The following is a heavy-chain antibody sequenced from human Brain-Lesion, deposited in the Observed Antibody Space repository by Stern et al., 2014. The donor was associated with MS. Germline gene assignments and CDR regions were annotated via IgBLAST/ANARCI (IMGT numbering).Heavy chain of an antibody. D-gene: IGHD2-2*01. V-gene: IGHV4-61*02. CDR3: ARGRVVPGFQYYATDV. J-gene: IGHJ6*02. CDR1: GGSISSGGYY. CDR2: IFNSGST. Sequence: VQLVESGPGLVKPSQTLSLSCTVSGGSISSGGYYWSWIRQPAGKGLEWIGRIFNSGSTSYKPSLKSRGTISIETSTNQFPLWLNPMTAADTAVYYCARGRVVPGFQYYATDVWGQGTTVIVSS.